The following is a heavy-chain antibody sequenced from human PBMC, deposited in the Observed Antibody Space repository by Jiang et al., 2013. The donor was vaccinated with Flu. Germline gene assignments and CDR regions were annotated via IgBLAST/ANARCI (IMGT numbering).Heavy chain of an antibody. D-gene: IGHD5-12*01. CDR1: GDSVRSGSHF. CDR3: ARGVDPYWLDS. CDR2: IYSTGST. Sequence: LSCTVSGDSVRSGSHFWSWIRQPQGKGLEWIGYIYSTGSTNYNPSLKSRVTISMDSSKNQFSLKVTSVSPADTAVYCCARGVDPYWLDSWGQGTLVTVSS. V-gene: IGHV4-61*01. J-gene: IGHJ5*01.